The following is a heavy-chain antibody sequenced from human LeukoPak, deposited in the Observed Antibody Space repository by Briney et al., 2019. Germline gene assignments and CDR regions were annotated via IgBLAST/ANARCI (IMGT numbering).Heavy chain of an antibody. CDR1: GFTFNIYS. Sequence: GGSLRLSCAASGFTFNIYSMSWVRQAPGKGLEWVSSISSTSSYKYYADSLKGRFTISRDNAKDSLFLQMNSLRAEDTAVYFCVRDQYCGGDCYSDYYYGMDVWGQGTTVTVFS. CDR3: VRDQYCGGDCYSDYYYGMDV. D-gene: IGHD2-21*02. CDR2: ISSTSSYK. V-gene: IGHV3-21*01. J-gene: IGHJ6*02.